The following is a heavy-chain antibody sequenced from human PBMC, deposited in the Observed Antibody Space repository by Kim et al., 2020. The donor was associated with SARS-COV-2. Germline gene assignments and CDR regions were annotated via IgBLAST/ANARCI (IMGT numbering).Heavy chain of an antibody. D-gene: IGHD3-10*01. J-gene: IGHJ4*02. V-gene: IGHV4-39*01. CDR3: ARLCYYGSESYSLYFDF. Sequence: SETLSLTCTVYGGSISSSSYYLSWIRQPPGKWLAWIGSIYYSGSTYYNPSLMSRFTISVDTSKYQFSLKLSSVTSADTSVYYCARLCYYGSESYSLYFDFWGQGTLVTVAS. CDR2: IYYSGST. CDR1: GGSISSSSYY.